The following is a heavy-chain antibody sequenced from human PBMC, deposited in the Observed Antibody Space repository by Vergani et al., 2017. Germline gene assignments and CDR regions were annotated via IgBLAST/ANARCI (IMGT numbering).Heavy chain of an antibody. CDR3: ARDSWTSELRGVYWFDT. Sequence: QVRLEESGPGLVKPSETLSLTCSVSGYSIGSGFYWAWIRQSPGEGLQWLTSIHNRGKTYHNPSLKSRVSVSLDTSKNRFSLNLTSVTATDTAVYYCARDSWTSELRGVYWFDTCGQGTLVSVSS. CDR1: GYSIGSGFY. CDR2: IHNRGKT. V-gene: IGHV4-38-2*02. J-gene: IGHJ5*02. D-gene: IGHD3-10*01.